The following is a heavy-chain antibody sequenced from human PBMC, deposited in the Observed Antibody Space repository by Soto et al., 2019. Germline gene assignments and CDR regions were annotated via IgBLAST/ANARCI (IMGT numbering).Heavy chain of an antibody. D-gene: IGHD4-4*01. Sequence: EVQLVESGGGLIQPGGSLRLSCAASGLTVSSNYMSWVRQAPGKGLEWVSVIYSGGSTYYAESVKGRFTISRDNSKNTLYLQMNGLRAEDTTVYYCARGRDYSNYFDYWGQGTLVSGSS. V-gene: IGHV3-53*01. CDR3: ARGRDYSNYFDY. CDR1: GLTVSSNY. J-gene: IGHJ4*02. CDR2: IYSGGST.